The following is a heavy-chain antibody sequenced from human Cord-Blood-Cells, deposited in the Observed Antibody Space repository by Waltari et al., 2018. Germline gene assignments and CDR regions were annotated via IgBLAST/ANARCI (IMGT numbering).Heavy chain of an antibody. J-gene: IGHJ4*02. CDR3: ARSCTGIAARPDYFDY. V-gene: IGHV4-34*01. CDR2: INHSGST. Sequence: QVQLQQWGAGLLKPSETLSLTCAVYGGSFSGYYWSWIRQPPGKGLEWIGEINHSGSTNDNQALKSRVTISVDTSKNQFSLKLSSVTAADTAVYYCARSCTGIAARPDYFDYWGQGTLVTVSS. D-gene: IGHD6-6*01. CDR1: GGSFSGYY.